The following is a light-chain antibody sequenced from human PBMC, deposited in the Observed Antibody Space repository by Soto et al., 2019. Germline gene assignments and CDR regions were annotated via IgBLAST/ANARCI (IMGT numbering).Light chain of an antibody. J-gene: IGKJ1*01. CDR3: QQYGSSPT. Sequence: EIVLTQSPATLSFSPGERARLXCRASQSVSSYLAWYQQKPGQAPRLLIYDASNRATGIPARFSGSGSGTDFTLTISRLEPEDFAVYYCQQYGSSPTFGQGTKVDIK. V-gene: IGKV3-20*01. CDR2: DAS. CDR1: QSVSSY.